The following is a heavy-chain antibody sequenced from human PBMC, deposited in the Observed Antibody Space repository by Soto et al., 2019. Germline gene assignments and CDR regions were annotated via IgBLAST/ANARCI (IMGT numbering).Heavy chain of an antibody. Sequence: GGSLRLSCAASGFTVSSNYMSWVRQAPGKGLEWVSVIYSGGSTYYADSVKGRFTISRDNSKNTLYLQMNSLRAEDTAVYYCAREVAAAGTGRYYFDYWGQGTLVTVSS. CDR2: IYSGGST. V-gene: IGHV3-53*01. D-gene: IGHD6-13*01. J-gene: IGHJ4*02. CDR3: AREVAAAGTGRYYFDY. CDR1: GFTVSSNY.